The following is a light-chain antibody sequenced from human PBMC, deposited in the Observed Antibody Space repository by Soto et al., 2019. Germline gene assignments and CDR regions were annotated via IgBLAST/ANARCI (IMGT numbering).Light chain of an antibody. CDR1: QGISSY. Sequence: IQLTQSPSSLSASTGDRVTITCRASQGISSYLAWYQQKPGKAPKLLIYKASTLKSGVPSRFSGSGSGTEFTLTISSLQPDDFATYYCQHYNSYSEAFGQGTKVDIK. J-gene: IGKJ1*01. V-gene: IGKV1-5*03. CDR3: QHYNSYSEA. CDR2: KAS.